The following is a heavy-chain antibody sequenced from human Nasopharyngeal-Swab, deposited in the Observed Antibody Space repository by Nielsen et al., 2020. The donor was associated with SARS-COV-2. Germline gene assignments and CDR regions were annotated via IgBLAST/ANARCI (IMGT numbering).Heavy chain of an antibody. D-gene: IGHD2-21*02. CDR3: ARDRVTPNYYLDY. CDR1: GFTFSSYA. CDR2: IWYDGTNK. V-gene: IGHV3-33*01. J-gene: IGHJ4*02. Sequence: GESLKISCEASGFTFSSYAMHWVRQPPGKGLEWVAVIWYDGTNKNYADSAKGRFTISRDNAKHTLYLEINSLRVEDTAVYYCARDRVTPNYYLDYWGQGTLVTVSS.